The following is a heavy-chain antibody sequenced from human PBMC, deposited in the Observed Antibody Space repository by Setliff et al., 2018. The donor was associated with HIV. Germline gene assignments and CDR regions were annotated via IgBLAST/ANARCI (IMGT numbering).Heavy chain of an antibody. J-gene: IGHJ5*02. Sequence: PSETLSLTCTVAGGSIRSGSYYWSWIRQHPGKGLEWIGYIYYSGSTYYNPSLQSRIIMSLDMSQNQFSLKLSSVTAADTAVYYCAKEGNSVDNWLDPWGPGTLVTVSS. CDR2: IYYSGST. V-gene: IGHV4-31*03. CDR3: AKEGNSVDNWLDP. D-gene: IGHD1-26*01. CDR1: GGSIRSGSYY.